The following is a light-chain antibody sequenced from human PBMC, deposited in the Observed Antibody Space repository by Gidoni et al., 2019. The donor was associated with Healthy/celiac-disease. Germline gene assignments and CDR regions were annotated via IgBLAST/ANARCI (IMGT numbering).Light chain of an antibody. CDR3: MQATHSPIT. V-gene: IGKV2-28*01. Sequence: EMVMSQSPLPLPVTPGEPASISCRSSQSLLYSNGYTYLDWYLQRPGQSPQLLMYLVSNRASGVPDRFSGSGSGTDFTLKISRVEAEDVGVYYCMQATHSPITFGQGTKLEIK. CDR1: QSLLYSNGYTY. J-gene: IGKJ5*01. CDR2: LVS.